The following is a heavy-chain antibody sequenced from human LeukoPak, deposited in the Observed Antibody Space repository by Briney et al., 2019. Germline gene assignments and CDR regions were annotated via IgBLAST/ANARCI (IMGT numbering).Heavy chain of an antibody. J-gene: IGHJ4*02. CDR1: GGSISSGSYY. CDR3: ARDPSRELMLDY. Sequence: PSETLSLTCTVSGGSISSGSYYWNWIRQPAGKGLEWIGRIYTSGSTNYNPSLKSRVTVSVDTSKNQFSLKLSSVTAADTAVYYCARDPSRELMLDYWGQGTLVTVSS. CDR2: IYTSGST. V-gene: IGHV4-61*02. D-gene: IGHD1-26*01.